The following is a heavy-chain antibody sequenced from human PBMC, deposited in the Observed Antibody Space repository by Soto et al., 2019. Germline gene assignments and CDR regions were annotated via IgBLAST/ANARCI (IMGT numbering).Heavy chain of an antibody. CDR2: ISSSNSYI. V-gene: IGHV3-21*01. CDR1: GFTFRSYT. Sequence: EVQLVESGGGLVKPGGSLRLSCAASGFTFRSYTMTWVRQAPGKGLEWVSSISSSNSYIYYADSMKARFTISRDNAKNSLYLQVNSLRVEDTAVYYCARVRGANYYFDYWGQGALVTVSS. J-gene: IGHJ4*02. D-gene: IGHD3-10*01. CDR3: ARVRGANYYFDY.